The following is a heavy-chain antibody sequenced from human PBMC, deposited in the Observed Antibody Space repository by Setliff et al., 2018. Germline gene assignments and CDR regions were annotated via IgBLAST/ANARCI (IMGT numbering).Heavy chain of an antibody. CDR1: GGSISDNNYY. CDR3: VRGLNSESWTFRY. Sequence: KPSETLSLTCTVSGGSISDNNYYWGWIRQPPGKELEWIGGISHSGNKYYNPSFRGRVTIPVDMSKNQFSLNLNSVTAADTAIYYCVRGLNSESWTFRYWSQGILVTVSS. J-gene: IGHJ4*02. D-gene: IGHD1-26*01. CDR2: ISHSGNK. V-gene: IGHV4-39*01.